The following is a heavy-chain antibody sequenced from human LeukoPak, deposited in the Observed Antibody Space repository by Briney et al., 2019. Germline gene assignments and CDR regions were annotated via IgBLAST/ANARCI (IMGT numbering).Heavy chain of an antibody. Sequence: PSQTLSLTCTVSGGSITNGGYYWSWIRQPAGKGREWIGRIYSTGNTNYNPSLKSRVTISLDTSKNQFSLKLSSVSAEDTALYYCARERLGGSYYRPVDYWGQGTLVTVSS. CDR3: ARERLGGSYYRPVDY. V-gene: IGHV4-61*02. J-gene: IGHJ4*02. CDR2: IYSTGNT. D-gene: IGHD1-26*01. CDR1: GGSITNGGYY.